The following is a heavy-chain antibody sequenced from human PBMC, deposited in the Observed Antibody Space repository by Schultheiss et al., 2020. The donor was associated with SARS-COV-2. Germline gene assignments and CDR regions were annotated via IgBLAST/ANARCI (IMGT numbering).Heavy chain of an antibody. CDR1: GFSFRNYA. J-gene: IGHJ5*02. Sequence: GGSLRLSCAVSGFSFRNYAMSWVRQAPGKGLEWVAEISGSGGSTYYADSVKGRFTISRDNSKNTLYLQMNSLRVDDTAIYYCAKGDDNWSRNLFDPWPGNPGHRLL. CDR3: AKGDDNWSRNLFDP. D-gene: IGHD1-20*01. V-gene: IGHV3-23*01. CDR2: ISGSGGST.